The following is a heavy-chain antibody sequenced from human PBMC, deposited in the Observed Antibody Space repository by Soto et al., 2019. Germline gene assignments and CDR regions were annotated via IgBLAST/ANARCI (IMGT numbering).Heavy chain of an antibody. CDR1: GFTFSSYS. V-gene: IGHV3-21*01. Sequence: EVQLVESGGGLVKPGGSLRLSCAASGFTFSSYSMNWVRQAPGKGLEWVSSISSSSSYIYYADSVKGRSTISRDNARNSLYLQMNSLRAEDTAVYYCARVQSYYDFSLDYWGQGTLVTVSS. CDR2: ISSSSSYI. D-gene: IGHD3-3*01. CDR3: ARVQSYYDFSLDY. J-gene: IGHJ4*02.